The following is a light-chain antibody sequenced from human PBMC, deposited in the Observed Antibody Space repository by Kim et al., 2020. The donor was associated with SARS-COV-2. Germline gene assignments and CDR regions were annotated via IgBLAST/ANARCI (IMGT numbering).Light chain of an antibody. V-gene: IGLV2-14*03. CDR2: DVT. CDR3: ASYTMYTTFV. Sequence: QSALTQPASVSGSPGQSITISCTGTSNDIGYYNYVSWYQQHPGQAPKLILYDVTERPSGVSTRFSGSKSGDAASLIISGLQADDEADYYCASYTMYTTFVFGTGTKVTVL. CDR1: SNDIGYYNY. J-gene: IGLJ1*01.